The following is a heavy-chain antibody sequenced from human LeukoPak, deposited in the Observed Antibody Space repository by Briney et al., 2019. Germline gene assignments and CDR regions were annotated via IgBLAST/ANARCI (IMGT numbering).Heavy chain of an antibody. CDR2: IKSKTDGGTT. Sequence: GGSLRLSCAASGFTFSNAWMSWVRQAPGKGLEWVGRIKSKTDGGTTDYAAPVKGRFTISRDDSKNTLYLQMNSLKTEGSSVCYCTTADIFFDYWGQGTQVTVSS. D-gene: IGHD2-15*01. J-gene: IGHJ4*02. CDR1: GFTFSNAW. CDR3: TTADIFFDY. V-gene: IGHV3-15*01.